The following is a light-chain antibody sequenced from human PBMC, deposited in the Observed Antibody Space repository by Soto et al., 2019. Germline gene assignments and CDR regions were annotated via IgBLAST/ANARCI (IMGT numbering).Light chain of an antibody. V-gene: IGLV2-14*03. CDR2: NAF. CDR3: SSYRGSNTVV. J-gene: IGLJ2*01. CDR1: SSDVGGYNC. Sequence: QSVLTQPASVSGSPGQSITISCTGTSSDVGGYNCVSWYQHHPGRAPKLMIYNAFDRPSGVSNRFSGSKSGNTASLTISGLQAEDEADYYCSSYRGSNTVVFGGGTKLTVL.